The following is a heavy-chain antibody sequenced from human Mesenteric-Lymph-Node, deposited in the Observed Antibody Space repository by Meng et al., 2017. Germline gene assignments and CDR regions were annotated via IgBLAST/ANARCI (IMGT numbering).Heavy chain of an antibody. CDR1: CGSISSGDYY. Sequence: QVQLQESGSGLVTPSQNPAPTCTVSCGSISSGDYYWSWTRQPPGKGLEWIGCIYYSGSTYYNPSLKGRVTISVDTSKNQFSLNLSSVTAADTAVYYCARGQRSYSGSYPEWFDPWGQGTLVTVSS. D-gene: IGHD1-26*01. CDR3: ARGQRSYSGSYPEWFDP. CDR2: IYYSGST. J-gene: IGHJ5*02. V-gene: IGHV4-30-4*01.